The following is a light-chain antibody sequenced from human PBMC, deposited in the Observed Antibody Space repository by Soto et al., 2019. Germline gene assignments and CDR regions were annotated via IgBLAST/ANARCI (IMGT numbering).Light chain of an antibody. CDR2: AAS. CDR1: QGISSD. CDR3: QQLNSYPLT. V-gene: IGKV1-9*01. J-gene: IGKJ5*01. Sequence: DIQLTQSPSFLSASGGDRVTITCRASQGISSDLAWYQQKPGKVPKLLIYAASTLQSGVPSRFSGSGSGTEFTLTISSLQPEDFATYYCQQLNSYPLTFGQGTRLEIK.